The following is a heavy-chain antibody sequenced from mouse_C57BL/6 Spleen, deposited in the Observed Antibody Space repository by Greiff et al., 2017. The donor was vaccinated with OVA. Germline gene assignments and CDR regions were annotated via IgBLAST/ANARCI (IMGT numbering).Heavy chain of an antibody. CDR2: IDPETGGT. J-gene: IGHJ2*01. V-gene: IGHV1-15*01. Sequence: VQLQQSGAELVRPGASVTLSCKASGYTFTDYEMHWVKQTPVHGLEWIGAIDPETGGTAYNQKFKGKAILTADKSSSTAYMELRSLTSEDSAVYYCTRRWLLRHFDYWGQGTTLTVSS. CDR1: GYTFTDYE. D-gene: IGHD2-3*01. CDR3: TRRWLLRHFDY.